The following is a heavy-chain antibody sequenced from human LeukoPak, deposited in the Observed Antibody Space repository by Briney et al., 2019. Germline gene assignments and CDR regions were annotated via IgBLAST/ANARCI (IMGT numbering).Heavy chain of an antibody. J-gene: IGHJ6*02. CDR1: GGSFSSYY. V-gene: IGHV4-59*08. Sequence: SETLSLTCTVSGGSFSSYYWSWIRQPPGKGLEWIGYIYYSGSTYYNPSLKSRVTISVDTSKNQFSLKLSSVTAADTAVYYCARGSRGIAYYGMDVWGQGTTVTVSS. CDR2: IYYSGST. CDR3: ARGSRGIAYYGMDV.